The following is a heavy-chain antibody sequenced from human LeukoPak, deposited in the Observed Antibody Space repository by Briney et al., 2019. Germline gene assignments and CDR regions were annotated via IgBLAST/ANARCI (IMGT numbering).Heavy chain of an antibody. J-gene: IGHJ5*02. CDR2: IYYSGRT. CDR1: GGSISSSSYY. V-gene: IGHV4-39*01. Sequence: SETLSLTCTVSGGSISSSSYYWGWIRQPPGKGLEWIGTTIYYSGRTYYNPSLKSRVTISVDTSKNQFSLKLNSVTAADTAVYYCARHYGPWGQGTLVTVSS. CDR3: ARHYGP. D-gene: IGHD3-10*01.